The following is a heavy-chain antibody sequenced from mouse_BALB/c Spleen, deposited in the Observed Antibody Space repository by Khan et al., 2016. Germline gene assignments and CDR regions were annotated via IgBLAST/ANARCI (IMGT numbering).Heavy chain of an antibody. J-gene: IGHJ2*01. Sequence: QVQLQQSGTELAKPGASVKMSCKASGYTFTSYWMHWVKQRPGQGLEWIGYINPHTGYTDYNQKFKDKATLTADKSSSTAYMQLSSLTSEDSADYYCARGDYWGQGTTLTGSS. CDR3: ARGDY. V-gene: IGHV1-7*01. CDR1: GYTFTSYW. CDR2: INPHTGYT.